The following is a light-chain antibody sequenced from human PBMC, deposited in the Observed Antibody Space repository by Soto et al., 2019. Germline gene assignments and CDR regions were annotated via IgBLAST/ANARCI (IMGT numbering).Light chain of an antibody. Sequence: DIQMTQSPSTLSASVGDRVTLTCRASQSISGWLAWYQQKPGKAHKLLIYHASSLESGVPSRFSGSGSGTEFTLTISSLQSEDFAVYYCQRYKNWPTWTFGQGTKVDIK. J-gene: IGKJ1*01. CDR1: QSISGW. CDR3: QRYKNWPTWT. V-gene: IGKV1-5*01. CDR2: HAS.